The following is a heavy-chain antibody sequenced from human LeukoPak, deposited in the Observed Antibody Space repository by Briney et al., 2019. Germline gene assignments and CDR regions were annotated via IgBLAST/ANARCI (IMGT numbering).Heavy chain of an antibody. D-gene: IGHD3-3*01. Sequence: GGSLRLSCAASGFTFTGHTMTWLRQAPGKGLEWVSIIGGRDDRTYYADSVKGRFTISRDNSKNTLYLQMNSLRGEDTALYYCAKDPNPSYDFWSGYKWGQGTLVTVSS. CDR3: AKDPNPSYDFWSGYK. CDR2: IGGRDDRT. CDR1: GFTFTGHT. V-gene: IGHV3-23*01. J-gene: IGHJ4*02.